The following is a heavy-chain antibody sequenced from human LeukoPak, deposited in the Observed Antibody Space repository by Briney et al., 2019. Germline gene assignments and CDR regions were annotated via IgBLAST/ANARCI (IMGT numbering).Heavy chain of an antibody. Sequence: GRSLRLSCAASGFTFDDYAMHWVRQAPGKGLEWVSGISWNSGSIGYADSAKGRFTISRDNSKNTLYLQMNSLRAEDTAVYYCAKDPPPFGIAVAGTFFDYWGQGTLVTVSS. V-gene: IGHV3-9*01. CDR2: ISWNSGSI. D-gene: IGHD6-19*01. CDR1: GFTFDDYA. J-gene: IGHJ4*02. CDR3: AKDPPPFGIAVAGTFFDY.